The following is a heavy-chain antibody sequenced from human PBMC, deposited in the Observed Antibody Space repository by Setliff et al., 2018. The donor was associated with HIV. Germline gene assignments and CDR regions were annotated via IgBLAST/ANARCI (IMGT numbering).Heavy chain of an antibody. J-gene: IGHJ4*02. CDR2: INPLFGTT. CDR1: GDTFNNCA. V-gene: IGHV1-69*05. D-gene: IGHD2-8*01. CDR3: ASGSGYCNKGDCYIGVHRTPDKYYFDS. Sequence: ASVKVSCKASGDTFNNCAITWVRQAPGQGLEWMGGINPLFGTTNYAHNFQGRLTITTDQIMSTAYMELTSLRSEDTAVYYCASGSGYCNKGDCYIGVHRTPDKYYFDSWGQGTLVTVSS.